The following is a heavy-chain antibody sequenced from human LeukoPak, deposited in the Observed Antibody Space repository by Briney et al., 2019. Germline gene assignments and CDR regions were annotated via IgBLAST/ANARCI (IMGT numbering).Heavy chain of an antibody. CDR1: GYSFTSYW. V-gene: IGHV5-51*01. J-gene: IGHJ4*02. CDR3: ARLNSYGPYYFDY. Sequence: KHGESLKISCKGSGYSFTSYWIGWVRQMPGKGLEWMGIIYPGDSDTRYSPSFQGQVTISADKSISTAYLRWSSLKASDTAMYYCARLNSYGPYYFDYWGQGTLVTVSS. D-gene: IGHD5-18*01. CDR2: IYPGDSDT.